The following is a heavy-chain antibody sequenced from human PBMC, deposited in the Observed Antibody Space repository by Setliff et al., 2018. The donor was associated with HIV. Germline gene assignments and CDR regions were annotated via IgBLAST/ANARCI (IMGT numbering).Heavy chain of an antibody. CDR1: GDSISSGNYY. D-gene: IGHD6-13*01. V-gene: IGHV4-61*02. CDR3: ARLRAAGTVHYFDP. CDR2: IYSTGST. J-gene: IGHJ5*02. Sequence: SETLSLTCTFSGDSISSGNYYWSWIRQPAGKGLEWIGRIYSTGSTNYNPSLKSRVTISSDTSKNLFSLTLTSVTPADTAVYYCARLRAAGTVHYFDPWGQGTQVTVSS.